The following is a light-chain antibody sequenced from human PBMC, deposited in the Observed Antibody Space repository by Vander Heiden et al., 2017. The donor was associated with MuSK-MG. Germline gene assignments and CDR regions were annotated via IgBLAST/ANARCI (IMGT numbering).Light chain of an antibody. CDR3: AAWDDSLNVLV. Sequence: QSVLTQPLSASGTPGQRVTISCSGSSSNIGSNTVNWYQQLPGTAPKLLIYSNNQRPSGVPDRFSGSKSGTSASLAISGLQSEDEADYYCAAWDDSLNVLVFGGGTKLTVL. CDR1: SSNIGSNT. V-gene: IGLV1-44*01. CDR2: SNN. J-gene: IGLJ2*01.